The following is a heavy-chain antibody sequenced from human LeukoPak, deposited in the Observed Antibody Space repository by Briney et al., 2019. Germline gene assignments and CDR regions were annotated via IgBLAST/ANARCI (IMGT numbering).Heavy chain of an antibody. J-gene: IGHJ6*02. CDR1: GYTFTSYY. CDR2: INPSGGST. V-gene: IGHV1-46*01. Sequence: ASVKVSCKASGYTFTSYYMHWVRQAPGQGLEWMGIINPSGGSTSCAQKFQGRVTMTRDTSTSTVYMELSSLRSEDTAVYYCARESRGYYYSSGHKYYYGMDVWGQGTTVTVSS. D-gene: IGHD6-19*01. CDR3: ARESRGYYYSSGHKYYYGMDV.